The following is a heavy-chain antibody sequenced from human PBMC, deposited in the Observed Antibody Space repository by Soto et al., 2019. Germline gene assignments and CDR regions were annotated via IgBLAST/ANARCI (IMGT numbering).Heavy chain of an antibody. J-gene: IGHJ6*02. V-gene: IGHV4-39*01. CDR3: ARHRRCSGGSCHYYYYGMDV. CDR2: IYYSGST. CDR1: GGSISSSSYY. Sequence: QLQLQESGPGLVKPSETLSLTCTVSGGSISSSSYYWGWIRQPPGKGLEWIGSIYYSGSTYYNPSLKSRVTISVDTSKNQFSLKLSSVTAADTAVYYCARHRRCSGGSCHYYYYGMDVWGQGTTVTVSS. D-gene: IGHD2-15*01.